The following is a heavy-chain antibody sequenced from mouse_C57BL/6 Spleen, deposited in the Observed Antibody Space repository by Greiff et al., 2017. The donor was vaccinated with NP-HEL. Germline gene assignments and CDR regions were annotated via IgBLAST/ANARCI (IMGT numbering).Heavy chain of an antibody. D-gene: IGHD1-1*01. CDR1: GFTFSSYA. V-gene: IGHV5-9-1*02. J-gene: IGHJ2*01. CDR2: ISSGGDYI. CDR3: TRDGGLRGYFDY. Sequence: EVKLVESGEGLVKPGGSLKLSCAASGFTFSSYAMSWVRQTPEKRLEWVAYISSGGDYIYYADTVKGRFTISRDNARNTLYLQMSSLKSEDTAMYYCTRDGGLRGYFDYWGQGTTLTVSS.